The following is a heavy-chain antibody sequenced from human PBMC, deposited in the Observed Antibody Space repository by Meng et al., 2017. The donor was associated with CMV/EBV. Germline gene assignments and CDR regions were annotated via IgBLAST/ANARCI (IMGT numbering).Heavy chain of an antibody. CDR1: GFTFSSYS. CDR2: IMFDGGET. Sequence: GESLKISCAASGFTFSSYSMHWVRQAPGKGLVLVSHIMFDGGETNYADYVKGRFSIYRDNAKNTVYLQMNSLRVEDTGVYYCARDQWEHYFDFWGQGALVTVSS. CDR3: ARDQWEHYFDF. J-gene: IGHJ4*02. V-gene: IGHV3-74*01. D-gene: IGHD1-26*01.